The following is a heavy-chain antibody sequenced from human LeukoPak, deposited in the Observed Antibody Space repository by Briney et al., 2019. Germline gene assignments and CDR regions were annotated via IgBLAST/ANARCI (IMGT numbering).Heavy chain of an antibody. V-gene: IGHV3-21*01. CDR3: ARDFIGGYYNY. D-gene: IGHD3-22*01. CDR2: ISSSSSYI. J-gene: IGHJ4*02. CDR1: GFTFSSYW. Sequence: GGSLRLSCAASGFTFSSYWMSWVRQAPGKGLEWVSSISSSSSYIYYADSVKGRFTISRDNAKNSLYLQMNSLRAEDTAVYYCARDFIGGYYNYWGQGTLVTVSS.